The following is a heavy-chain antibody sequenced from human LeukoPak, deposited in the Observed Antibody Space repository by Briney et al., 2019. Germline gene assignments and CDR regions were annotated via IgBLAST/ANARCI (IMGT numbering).Heavy chain of an antibody. CDR2: IYNDGST. D-gene: IGHD2/OR15-2a*01. CDR1: GLTFSSSY. V-gene: IGHV3-53*01. Sequence: GGSLRLSCAASGLTFSSSYMSWVRQAPGKGLEWVSIIYNDGSTYYADSMKGRFTISRDNSKNTLYLQVNSLRAEDTAVYYCARARRLCNSFTCYLTSYYDGMDVWGQGTTVTVSS. CDR3: ARARRLCNSFTCYLTSYYDGMDV. J-gene: IGHJ6*02.